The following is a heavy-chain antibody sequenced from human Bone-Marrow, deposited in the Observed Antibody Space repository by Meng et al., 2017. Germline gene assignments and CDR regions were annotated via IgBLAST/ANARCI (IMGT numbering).Heavy chain of an antibody. CDR2: IWYDGSNK. CDR3: ARDRESSGWYVAYYYYGMDV. CDR1: GFTFSSYG. Sequence: GESLKISCAASGFTFSSYGMHWVRQAPGKGLEWVAVIWYDGSNKYYADSVKGRFTISRDNSKNTLYLQMNSLRAEDTAVYYCARDRESSGWYVAYYYYGMDVWGQGTTVTVSS. D-gene: IGHD6-19*01. J-gene: IGHJ6*02. V-gene: IGHV3-33*01.